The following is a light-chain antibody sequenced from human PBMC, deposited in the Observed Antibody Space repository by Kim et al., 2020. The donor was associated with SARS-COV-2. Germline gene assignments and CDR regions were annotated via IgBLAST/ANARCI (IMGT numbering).Light chain of an antibody. CDR1: QGVSSN. V-gene: IGKV3-15*01. J-gene: IGKJ4*01. CDR3: QQDNNWPLT. CDR2: GAS. Sequence: VSPGERAPLSCRASQGVSSNLAWYQQEPGQAPRLRIYGASTRATGIPARFSGSGSGTEFTLTISSLQSEDFAVYYCQQDNNWPLTFGGGTKVDIK.